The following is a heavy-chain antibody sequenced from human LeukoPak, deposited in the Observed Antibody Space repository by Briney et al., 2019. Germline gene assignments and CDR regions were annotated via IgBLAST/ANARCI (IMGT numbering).Heavy chain of an antibody. V-gene: IGHV4-34*01. CDR3: ARGGGVSRFDP. D-gene: IGHD3-3*01. CDR1: GGSFSGYY. J-gene: IGHJ5*02. CDR2: INHIGST. Sequence: PSETLSLTCAVYGGSFSGYYWSWIRQPPAEGLEWIGEINHIGSTNYNPSLKTLAPISVDTSNNQFSLTLRSATAADTAVYYCARGGGVSRFDPWGQGTLVTASS.